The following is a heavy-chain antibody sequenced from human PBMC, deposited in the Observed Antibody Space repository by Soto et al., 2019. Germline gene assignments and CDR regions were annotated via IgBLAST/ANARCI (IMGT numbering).Heavy chain of an antibody. CDR2: INWDGGSA. J-gene: IGHJ4*02. V-gene: IGHV3-43*01. CDR3: AKDILFRYFPGGGVGY. CDR1: GFTFDDYT. Sequence: GGSLRLSCAASGFTFDDYTMYWVRQAPGKGLEWVSLINWDGGSAYYADSVKGRFTISRDNSKNSLYLQMNSLRSEDSALYFCAKDILFRYFPGGGVGYWGQGTLVTVSS. D-gene: IGHD2-8*02.